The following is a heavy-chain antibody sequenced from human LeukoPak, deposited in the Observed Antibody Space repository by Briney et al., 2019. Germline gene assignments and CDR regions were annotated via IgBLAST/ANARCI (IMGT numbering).Heavy chain of an antibody. CDR3: ARAPRYCSGGSCYSIDY. J-gene: IGHJ4*02. D-gene: IGHD2-15*01. CDR1: GFTFSDYY. V-gene: IGHV3-11*06. Sequence: GGSLRLSCAASGFTFSDYYMSWIRQAPGKGLEWVSYISSSSSYTNYADSVKGRFTISRDNAKNSLYLQMNSLRAEDTAVYYCARAPRYCSGGSCYSIDYWGREPWSPSPQ. CDR2: ISSSSSYT.